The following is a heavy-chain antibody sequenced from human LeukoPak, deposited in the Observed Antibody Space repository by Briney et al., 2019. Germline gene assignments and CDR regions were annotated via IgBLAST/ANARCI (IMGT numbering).Heavy chain of an antibody. D-gene: IGHD3-22*01. Sequence: GGSLKISCKGSGYSFTSYWIGWVRQMPGKGLEWMGIIYPGDSDTRYSPSFQGQVTISADKSISTAYLQWSSLKASDTAMYYCARLNLKANYYDSSGYFDYWGQGTLVTVSS. V-gene: IGHV5-51*01. CDR3: ARLNLKANYYDSSGYFDY. CDR2: IYPGDSDT. CDR1: GYSFTSYW. J-gene: IGHJ4*02.